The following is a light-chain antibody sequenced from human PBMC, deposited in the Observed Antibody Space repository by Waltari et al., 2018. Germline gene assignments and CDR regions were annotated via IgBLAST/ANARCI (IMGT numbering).Light chain of an antibody. Sequence: QSVLTQPPSASGTPGQRVTISCSGSSSTIGVNYVSWYQQLPGRAPKLLIYRNNQRPSGVPDRFSGSKSGTSASLAISGLRSEDEADYYCAAWDDSLYALGTGTKVSVL. CDR3: AAWDDSLYA. CDR2: RNN. V-gene: IGLV1-47*01. CDR1: SSTIGVNY. J-gene: IGLJ1*01.